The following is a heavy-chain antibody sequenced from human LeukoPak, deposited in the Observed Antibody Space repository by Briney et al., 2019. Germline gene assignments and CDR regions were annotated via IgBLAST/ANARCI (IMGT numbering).Heavy chain of an antibody. CDR1: GGSISSYY. CDR2: IYCSGST. Sequence: SETLSLTCTVSGGSISSYYWSWIRQPPGKGLEWIGYIYCSGSTNYNPSLKSRVTISVDTSKNQFSLKLSSVTAADTAVYYCARQDWNAYFDYWGQGTLVTVSS. V-gene: IGHV4-59*08. CDR3: ARQDWNAYFDY. D-gene: IGHD1-1*01. J-gene: IGHJ4*02.